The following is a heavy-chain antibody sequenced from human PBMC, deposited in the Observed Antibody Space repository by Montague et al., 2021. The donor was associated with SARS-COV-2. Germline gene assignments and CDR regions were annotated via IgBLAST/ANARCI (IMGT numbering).Heavy chain of an antibody. Sequence: SETLSLTCIVSGGSISSSSYHWGWIRQPPGQGLVWIGTIYYSGSTYYNPSLKSRVTISVDTSKNQFSLKLSSVTAADTAVYDCARLQYYCGNSGFQGVVDYWGQGALVTVSS. D-gene: IGHD4-23*01. CDR3: ARLQYYCGNSGFQGVVDY. CDR2: IYYSGST. V-gene: IGHV4-39*01. J-gene: IGHJ4*02. CDR1: GGSISSSSYH.